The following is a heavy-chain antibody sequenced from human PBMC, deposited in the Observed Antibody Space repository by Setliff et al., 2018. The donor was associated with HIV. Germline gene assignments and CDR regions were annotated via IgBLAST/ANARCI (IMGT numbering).Heavy chain of an antibody. Sequence: GASVKVSCKASGGIFSRFAFSWVRQAPGQGLEWMGGIIPIFGTPNYAQKFQGRVTITTDESTNTVYMELYSLASEDTAIYYCASSAGAVPTAAPYGDYYYYFYMDVWGKGTTVTVSS. D-gene: IGHD6-25*01. CDR3: ASSAGAVPTAAPYGDYYYYFYMDV. J-gene: IGHJ6*03. CDR2: IIPIFGTP. CDR1: GGIFSRFA. V-gene: IGHV1-69*05.